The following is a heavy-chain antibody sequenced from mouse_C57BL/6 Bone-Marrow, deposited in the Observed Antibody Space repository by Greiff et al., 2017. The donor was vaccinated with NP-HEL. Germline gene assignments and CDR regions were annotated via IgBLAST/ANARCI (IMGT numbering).Heavy chain of an antibody. Sequence: QVQLKQPGAELVRPGTSVKLSCKASGYTFTSYWMHWVKQRPGQGLEWIGVIDPSASYTNYNQKFKGKATLTVDTSSSTAYMQLSSLTSEDSAVYYCARYPDYYGSSYGFAYWGQGTLVTVSA. CDR1: GYTFTSYW. CDR3: ARYPDYYGSSYGFAY. J-gene: IGHJ3*01. D-gene: IGHD1-1*01. V-gene: IGHV1-59*01. CDR2: IDPSASYT.